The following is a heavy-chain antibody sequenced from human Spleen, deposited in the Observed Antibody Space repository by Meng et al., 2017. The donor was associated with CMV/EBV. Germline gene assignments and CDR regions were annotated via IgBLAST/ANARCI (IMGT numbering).Heavy chain of an antibody. D-gene: IGHD3-22*01. Sequence: VQLKQWGAGVLKPPETLSLTCAAYGGSFSGYYWSWIRQPPGKGLEWIGEINHSGSTNYNPSLKSRVTISVDTSKNQFSLKLSSETAADTAVYYCARAYYYDSSGYMDYWGQGTLVTVSS. CDR1: GGSFSGYY. CDR2: INHSGST. J-gene: IGHJ4*02. V-gene: IGHV4-34*01. CDR3: ARAYYYDSSGYMDY.